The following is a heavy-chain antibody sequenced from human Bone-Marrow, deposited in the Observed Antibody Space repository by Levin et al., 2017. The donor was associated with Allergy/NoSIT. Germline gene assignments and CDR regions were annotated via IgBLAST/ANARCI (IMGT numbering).Heavy chain of an antibody. CDR1: GGSISGYY. CDR2: IFYSGST. D-gene: IGHD3-10*01. Sequence: SETLSLTCTVSGGSISGYYWSWVRQPPGKGLEWVGHIFYSGSTNYNPSLKSRGTITINTSKNQFSLNLTSVTAADTAFYCCARSVAGEFDYWGPGTLVTVSS. J-gene: IGHJ4*02. V-gene: IGHV4-59*01. CDR3: ARSVAGEFDY.